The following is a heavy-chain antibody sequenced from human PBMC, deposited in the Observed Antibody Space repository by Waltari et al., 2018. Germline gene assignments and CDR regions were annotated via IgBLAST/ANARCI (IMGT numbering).Heavy chain of an antibody. CDR3: ASDPSIGSNLYRYFDF. CDR2: ISSSSGAI. Sequence: EVQLVGSGGGLVQPGGSLRLSCAASGLTFNSHAMNWVRQAPGKGLEWVSYISSSSGAIYYADSVKGRFTISRDNAKNSLYLQMNSLRADDTAVYYCASDPSIGSNLYRYFDFWGQGTLVTVSS. D-gene: IGHD2-8*01. J-gene: IGHJ4*02. V-gene: IGHV3-48*01. CDR1: GLTFNSHA.